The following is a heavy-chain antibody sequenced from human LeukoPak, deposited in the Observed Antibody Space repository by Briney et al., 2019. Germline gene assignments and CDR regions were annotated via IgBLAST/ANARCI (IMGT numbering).Heavy chain of an antibody. CDR1: GYTFTGYY. Sequence: ASVKVSCRASGYTFTGYYMHWVRQAPGQGLEWMGWINPNSGGTNYAQKFQGRVTMTRDTSISTAYMELSRLRSDDTAVYYCARVGRTIEIATTFAYWGQGTLVTVSS. D-gene: IGHD5-24*01. V-gene: IGHV1-2*02. J-gene: IGHJ4*02. CDR3: ARVGRTIEIATTFAY. CDR2: INPNSGGT.